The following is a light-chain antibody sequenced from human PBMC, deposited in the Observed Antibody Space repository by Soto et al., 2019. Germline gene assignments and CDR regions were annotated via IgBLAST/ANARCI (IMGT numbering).Light chain of an antibody. J-gene: IGKJ4*01. V-gene: IGKV1-39*01. CDR2: AAS. CDR3: QQSYSTSLP. Sequence: DIQMTQSPSSLSASVGDRVTITCRASQSITSYLNWYQQKPGKAPKLLIYAASSLQTGVPSRFSGSGSGTDFTLTISSLQPEDFATYYCQQSYSTSLPFGGGTKVEIK. CDR1: QSITSY.